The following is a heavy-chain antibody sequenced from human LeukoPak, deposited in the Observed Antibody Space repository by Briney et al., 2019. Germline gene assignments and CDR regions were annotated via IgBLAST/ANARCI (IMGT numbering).Heavy chain of an antibody. Sequence: SETLSLTCTVSGGSISSYYWSWIRRPPGKGLEWIGYIYYSGSTNYNPSLKSRVTISVDTSKNQFSLKLSSVTAADTAVYYCARLVTTSGGYCSGGSCRGWFDPWGQGTLVTVSS. CDR3: ARLVTTSGGYCSGGSCRGWFDP. CDR1: GGSISSYY. CDR2: IYYSGST. V-gene: IGHV4-59*08. D-gene: IGHD2-15*01. J-gene: IGHJ5*02.